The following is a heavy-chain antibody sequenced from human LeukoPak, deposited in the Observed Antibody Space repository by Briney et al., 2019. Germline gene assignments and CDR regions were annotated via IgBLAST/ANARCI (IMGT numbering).Heavy chain of an antibody. V-gene: IGHV1-69*04. CDR3: ARGKYDFWSADNPPFGY. J-gene: IGHJ4*02. CDR2: IIPIFGIA. CDR1: GGTFSSYA. D-gene: IGHD3-3*01. Sequence: SVEVSCKASGGTFSSYAISWVRQAPGQGLEWMGRIIPIFGIANYAQKFQGRVTITADKSTSTAYMELSSLRSEDTAVYYCARGKYDFWSADNPPFGYWGQGTLVTVSS.